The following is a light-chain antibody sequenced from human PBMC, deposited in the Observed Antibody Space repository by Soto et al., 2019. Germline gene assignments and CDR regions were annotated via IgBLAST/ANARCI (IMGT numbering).Light chain of an antibody. CDR1: QGLGVW. CDR2: GAS. V-gene: IGKV1-12*01. CDR3: QQAYRFPLT. J-gene: IGKJ4*01. Sequence: DIQMTQSPSSVSASVGDRVTITCRASQGLGVWLGWYQQKPGKAPQLLIFGASGLQTGVPARFSGSGSGTDFTLTISSLQPEDFATYYCQQAYRFPLTFGGGTKV.